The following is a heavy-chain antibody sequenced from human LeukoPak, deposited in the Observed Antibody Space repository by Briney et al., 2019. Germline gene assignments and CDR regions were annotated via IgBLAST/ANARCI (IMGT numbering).Heavy chain of an antibody. V-gene: IGHV3-33*01. Sequence: QPGGSLRLSCAASGFTFSSYGMHWVRQAPGKGLEWVAVIWYDGSNKYYADSVKGRFTISRDNSKNTLYLQMNSLRAEDTAVYYCARDSPSPYILWFGESNNFDYWGQGTLVTVSS. CDR2: IWYDGSNK. D-gene: IGHD3-10*01. CDR3: ARDSPSPYILWFGESNNFDY. CDR1: GFTFSSYG. J-gene: IGHJ4*02.